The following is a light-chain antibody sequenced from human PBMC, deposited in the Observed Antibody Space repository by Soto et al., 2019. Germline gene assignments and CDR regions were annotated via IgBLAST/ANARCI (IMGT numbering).Light chain of an antibody. CDR1: HSVNSAY. J-gene: IGKJ1*01. CDR3: QQYGSSPWT. Sequence: EIVLTQSPGTLSLSPGERVTLSCRASHSVNSAYLAWYQQKPGQAPRVLIYDASTRATGIPDRFSGSGSGTDFTLTISRLEPEDSAVYYCQQYGSSPWTFGQGTKVDIK. CDR2: DAS. V-gene: IGKV3-20*01.